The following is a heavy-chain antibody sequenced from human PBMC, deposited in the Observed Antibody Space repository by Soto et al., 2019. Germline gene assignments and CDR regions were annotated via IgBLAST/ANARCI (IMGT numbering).Heavy chain of an antibody. CDR3: ARTAGYRFDY. CDR2: ISISSTYI. CDR1: GFTFSTYS. Sequence: EVQLVESGGGLVKPGGSLRLSCAASGFTFSTYSMTWVRQAPGRGLEWVSSISISSTYIYYADSVKGRFTISRDNAKDSLFLQMYSLRAEDTAVYYWARTAGYRFDYWGQGTLATVSS. V-gene: IGHV3-21*01. D-gene: IGHD3-9*01. J-gene: IGHJ4*02.